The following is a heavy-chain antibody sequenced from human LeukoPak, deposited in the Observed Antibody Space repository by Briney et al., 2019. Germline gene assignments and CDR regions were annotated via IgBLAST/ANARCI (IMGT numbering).Heavy chain of an antibody. J-gene: IGHJ6*03. D-gene: IGHD3-10*01. Sequence: SETLSLTCTVSGGSLSSSSYYWGWVRQPPGTGLEWLGSIYYSGSTYYNPSLKSRVTISVDTSKNQFSLKLSSVTAADTAVYYCARHVRTMVRGVSPSNYYYYYMDVWGKGTTVTISS. CDR1: GGSLSSSSYY. CDR3: ARHVRTMVRGVSPSNYYYYYMDV. V-gene: IGHV4-39*01. CDR2: IYYSGST.